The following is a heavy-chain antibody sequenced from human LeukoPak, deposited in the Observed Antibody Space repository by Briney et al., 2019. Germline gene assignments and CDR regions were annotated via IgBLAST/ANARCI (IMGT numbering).Heavy chain of an antibody. CDR2: INPNSGGT. CDR3: ARVLRAAAGTEDY. J-gene: IGHJ4*02. D-gene: IGHD6-13*01. CDR1: GYTFTGYY. Sequence: ASVKVSCKASGYTFTGYYMHWVRQAPGQGLEWMGWINPNSGGTNYAQKLQGRVTMTTDTSTSTAYMELRSLRSDDTAVYYCARVLRAAAGTEDYWGQGTLVTVSS. V-gene: IGHV1-2*02.